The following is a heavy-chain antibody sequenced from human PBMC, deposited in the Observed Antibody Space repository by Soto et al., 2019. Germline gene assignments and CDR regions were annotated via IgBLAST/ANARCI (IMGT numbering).Heavy chain of an antibody. CDR3: AKGRYDFWSGYYPSALDI. D-gene: IGHD3-3*01. CDR1: GFTFSNYA. CDR2: ISVGGGTT. V-gene: IGHV3-23*01. Sequence: PGGSLRLSCAGSGFTFSNYAMSWVRQAPGKGLEWVSAISVGGGTTYYADSVEGRFTISRDNSENTLYLQMDSLRTEDTAVFYCAKGRYDFWSGYYPSALDIWGQGTMVTV. J-gene: IGHJ3*02.